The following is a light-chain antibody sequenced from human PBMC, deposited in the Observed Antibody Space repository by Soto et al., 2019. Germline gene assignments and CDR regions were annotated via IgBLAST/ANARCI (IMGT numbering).Light chain of an antibody. CDR3: QTWGTGIVV. CDR2: LNSDGSH. V-gene: IGLV4-69*01. Sequence: QSVLPQSPSASASLGASVKLTCTLSSGHSNYALAWHQQQPEQGPRYLMKLNSDGSHNKGDGFPDRFSGSSSGAERYLTIAGLQSEDEADYYCQTWGTGIVVFGGGTKLTVL. J-gene: IGLJ2*01. CDR1: SGHSNYA.